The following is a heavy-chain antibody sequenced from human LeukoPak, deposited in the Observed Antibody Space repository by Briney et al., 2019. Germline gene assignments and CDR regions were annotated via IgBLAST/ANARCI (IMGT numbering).Heavy chain of an antibody. CDR2: IVVGSGNT. J-gene: IGHJ4*02. CDR3: AAVDYSNYVVY. Sequence: SVKVSCKASGGTFSSYAISWVRQARGQRLEWIGWIVVGSGNTNYAQKFQERVTITRDMSTSTAYMELSSLRSEDTAVYYCAAVDYSNYVVYWGQGTLVTVSS. D-gene: IGHD4-11*01. V-gene: IGHV1-58*02. CDR1: GGTFSSYA.